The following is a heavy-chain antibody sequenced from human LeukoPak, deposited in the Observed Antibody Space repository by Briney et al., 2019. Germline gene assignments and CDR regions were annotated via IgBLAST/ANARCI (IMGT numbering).Heavy chain of an antibody. J-gene: IGHJ4*02. Sequence: ASVKVSCKASGYTFTGYYMNWVRQAPGQGLECMGWINPNSGGTNYAQKFQGRVTMTRDTSVSTAYMELSSLTSDDTAVYYCARDSRVSSGWPYYFDHWGQGTLVTVSS. D-gene: IGHD6-19*01. CDR3: ARDSRVSSGWPYYFDH. V-gene: IGHV1-2*02. CDR1: GYTFTGYY. CDR2: INPNSGGT.